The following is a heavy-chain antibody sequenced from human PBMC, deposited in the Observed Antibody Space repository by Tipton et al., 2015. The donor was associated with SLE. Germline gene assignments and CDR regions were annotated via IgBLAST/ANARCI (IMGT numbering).Heavy chain of an antibody. V-gene: IGHV4-39*07. CDR2: IYYSGST. J-gene: IGHJ4*02. D-gene: IGHD1-1*01. CDR1: GGSISSSSYY. Sequence: TLSLTCTVSGGSISSSSYYWGWIRRPPGKGLEWIGSIYYSGSTYYNPSLKSRVTISVDTSKNQFSLKLSSVTAADTAVYYCARRRYNYYYFDYWGQGTLVTVSS. CDR3: ARRRYNYYYFDY.